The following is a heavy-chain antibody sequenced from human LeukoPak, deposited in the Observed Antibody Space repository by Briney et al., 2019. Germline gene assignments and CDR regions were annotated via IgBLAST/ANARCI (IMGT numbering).Heavy chain of an antibody. D-gene: IGHD3-16*01. CDR1: GGSFSGYY. Sequence: SETLSLTCAVYGGSFSGYYWSWIRQPPGKGLEWIGEINHSGSTNYNPSLKSRVTISVDTSKNQFSQKLSSVTAADTAVYYCARGRPTGGVDYWGQGTLVTVSS. CDR2: INHSGST. V-gene: IGHV4-34*01. J-gene: IGHJ4*02. CDR3: ARGRPTGGVDY.